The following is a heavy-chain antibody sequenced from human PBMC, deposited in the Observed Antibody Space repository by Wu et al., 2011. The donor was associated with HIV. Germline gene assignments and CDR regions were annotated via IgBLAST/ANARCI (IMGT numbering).Heavy chain of an antibody. CDR3: ARDDSSGWPEGFDY. V-gene: IGHV1-18*01. D-gene: IGHD6-19*01. Sequence: QVQLVQSGAEVKKPGASVTVSCKASGYTFTSYGITWVRQAPGQGLEWMGWISPYDGDTKYPQKLQGRVTMTTDTSTSTAYMELRSLRSDDTAVYYCARDDSSGWPEGFDYWGQGTPVTVSS. CDR1: GYTFTSYG. J-gene: IGHJ4*02. CDR2: ISPYDGDT.